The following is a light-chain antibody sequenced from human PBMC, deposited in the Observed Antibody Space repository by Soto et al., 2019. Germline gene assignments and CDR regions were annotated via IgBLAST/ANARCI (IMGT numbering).Light chain of an antibody. CDR2: DTS. CDR3: QRYSNWPRT. J-gene: IGKJ4*01. Sequence: EVVMRQSPATLSVSPGEVATLSCRASQGIGDTLAWYQHKPGQTPRLLIYDTSTRATGVPARFSGSRSGTEFSLTINSLQSEDFAVYYCQRYSNWPRTLGGGTKVDIK. CDR1: QGIGDT. V-gene: IGKV3-15*01.